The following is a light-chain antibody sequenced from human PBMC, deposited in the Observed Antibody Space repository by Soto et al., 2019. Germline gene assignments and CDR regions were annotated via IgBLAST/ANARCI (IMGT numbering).Light chain of an antibody. J-gene: IGLJ3*02. CDR2: EGN. CDR3: GTWDSSLSAGV. CDR1: SSKVGNHY. V-gene: IGLV1-51*02. Sequence: QSVLTQPPSVSAAPGQKVAISCSGSSSKVGNHYVSWYQKLPGTAPKLLIYEGNKRPSGIPDRFSGSKSGTSATLGITGLQTGDEADYYCGTWDSSLSAGVFGGGTKVTVL.